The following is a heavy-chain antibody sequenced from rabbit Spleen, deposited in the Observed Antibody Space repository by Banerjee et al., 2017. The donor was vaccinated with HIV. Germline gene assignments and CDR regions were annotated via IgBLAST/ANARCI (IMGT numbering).Heavy chain of an antibody. J-gene: IGHJ4*01. CDR1: GVSFSGDSY. CDR3: ARTSSTSYWYFTL. V-gene: IGHV1S45*01. CDR2: IDTGSSGFT. D-gene: IGHD1-1*01. Sequence: EQLEESGGGLVKPEGSLTLTCKASGVSFSGDSYMCWVRQAPGKGLEWIACIDTGSSGFTYYATWAKGRFTVSKTSSTTVTLQMTSLTAADTATYFCARTSSTSYWYFTLWGQGTLVTVS.